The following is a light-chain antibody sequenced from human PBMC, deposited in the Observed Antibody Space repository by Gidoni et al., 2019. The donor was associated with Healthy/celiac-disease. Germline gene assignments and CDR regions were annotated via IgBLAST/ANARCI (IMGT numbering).Light chain of an antibody. J-gene: IGLJ3*02. CDR1: STNIGAGYD. V-gene: IGLV1-40*01. CDR2: GNS. CDR3: QSYDSSLSGSWV. Sequence: QSVLPQPPSVSGAPAQRVTISCTGSSTNIGAGYDVHWYQQLPGTAPKLLLYGNSNRPSGVPDRFSGSKSGTSASLAITGLQAEDEADYYCQSYDSSLSGSWVFGGGTKLTVL.